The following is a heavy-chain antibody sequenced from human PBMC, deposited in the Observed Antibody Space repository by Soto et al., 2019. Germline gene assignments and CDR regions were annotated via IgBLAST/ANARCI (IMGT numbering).Heavy chain of an antibody. CDR2: IRSKAYGGTT. D-gene: IGHD2-15*01. CDR3: TRVHCSGGSCYRISAFDI. CDR1: GFTFGDYA. J-gene: IGHJ3*02. Sequence: GGSLRLSCTASGFTFGDYAMSWFRQAPGKGLEWVGFIRSKAYGGTTEYAASVKGRFTISRDDSKSIAYLQMNSLKTEDTAVYYCTRVHCSGGSCYRISAFDIWGQGTMVTVSS. V-gene: IGHV3-49*03.